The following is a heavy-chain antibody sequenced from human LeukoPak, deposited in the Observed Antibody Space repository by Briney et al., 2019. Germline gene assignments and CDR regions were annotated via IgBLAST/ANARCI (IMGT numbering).Heavy chain of an antibody. CDR2: IYTSGST. CDR3: ARARYFDWNYGSWFDP. CDR1: GGSISSGSYY. J-gene: IGHJ5*02. V-gene: IGHV4-61*02. Sequence: SETLSLTCTVSGGSISSGSYYWSWIRQPAGKGLEWIGRIYTSGSTNYNPSLKSRVTISVDTSKNQFSLKLSSVTAADTAVYYCARARYFDWNYGSWFDPWGQGTLVTVSS. D-gene: IGHD3-9*01.